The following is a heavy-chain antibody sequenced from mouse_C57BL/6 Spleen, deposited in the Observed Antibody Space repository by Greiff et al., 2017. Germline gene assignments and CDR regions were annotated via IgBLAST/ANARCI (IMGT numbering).Heavy chain of an antibody. CDR3: ARGDGYPWFAY. Sequence: VQGVESGAELVKPGASVKISCKASGYAFSSYWMNWVKQRPGKGLEWIGQIYPGDGDTNYNGKFKGKATLTADKSSSTAYMQLSSLTSEDSAVYFCARGDGYPWFAYWGQGTLVTVSA. CDR2: IYPGDGDT. D-gene: IGHD2-3*01. J-gene: IGHJ3*01. V-gene: IGHV1-80*01. CDR1: GYAFSSYW.